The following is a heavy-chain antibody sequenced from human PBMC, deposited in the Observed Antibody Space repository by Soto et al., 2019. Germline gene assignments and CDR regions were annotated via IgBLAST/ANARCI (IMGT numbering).Heavy chain of an antibody. Sequence: SETLSLTCAVYGGSFSGYYWSWIRQPPGKGLEWIGEINHSGSTNYNPSLKSRVTISVDTSKNQFSLKLSSVTAADTAVYYCAGFVFGVVRDDWYFDLWGRGTLVT. J-gene: IGHJ2*01. CDR3: AGFVFGVVRDDWYFDL. CDR2: INHSGST. D-gene: IGHD3-3*01. CDR1: GGSFSGYY. V-gene: IGHV4-34*01.